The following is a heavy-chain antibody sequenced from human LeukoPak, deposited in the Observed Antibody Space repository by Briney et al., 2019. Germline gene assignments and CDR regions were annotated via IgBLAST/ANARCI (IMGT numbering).Heavy chain of an antibody. V-gene: IGHV1-46*01. CDR1: GYTFTSYY. D-gene: IGHD6-13*01. CDR3: IAAAGTSDDY. J-gene: IGHJ4*02. CDR2: INPSGGST. Sequence: ASVKVSCKASGYTFTSYYMHWVRQAPGQGLEWMGIINPSGGSTSYAQKFQGRVTVTRDTSTSTVYMELSSLRSEDTAVYYCIAAAGTSDDYWGQGTLVTVSS.